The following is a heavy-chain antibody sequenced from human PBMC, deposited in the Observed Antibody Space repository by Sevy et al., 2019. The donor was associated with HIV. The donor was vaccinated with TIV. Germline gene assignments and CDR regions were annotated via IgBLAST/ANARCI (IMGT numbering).Heavy chain of an antibody. J-gene: IGHJ6*02. CDR1: GFTFSLYG. CDR3: AKEITAAGAFEYYFGFDV. Sequence: GGSLRLSCAGSGFTFSLYGMHWVRQAPGRGLEWVAMISYEGSSKYYADSVKGRFTISRDNSNNALYLQMNSLRAEDMATYYCAKEITAAGAFEYYFGFDVWGQGTTVTVSS. CDR2: ISYEGSSK. V-gene: IGHV3-30*18. D-gene: IGHD1-20*01.